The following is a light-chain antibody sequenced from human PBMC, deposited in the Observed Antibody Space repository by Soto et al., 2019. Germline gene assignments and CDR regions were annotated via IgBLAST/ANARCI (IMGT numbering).Light chain of an antibody. J-gene: IGLJ1*01. CDR1: SRDISIYNY. CDR2: EVS. V-gene: IGLV2-14*01. Sequence: QSALAQPASVSWSPGQSITISCTGTSRDISIYNYVSWYQQHPGKAPKLIIYEVSNRPSGISNRFSGAKSGNTASLTISGLQVEDEADYYCCSYTSSTNYVFGAGTKVTVL. CDR3: CSYTSSTNYV.